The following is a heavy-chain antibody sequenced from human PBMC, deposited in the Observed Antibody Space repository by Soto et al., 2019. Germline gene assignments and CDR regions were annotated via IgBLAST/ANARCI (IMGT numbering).Heavy chain of an antibody. CDR2: IDPSDSYT. CDR3: ARLDGARPSPYYYGMDV. J-gene: IGHJ6*02. V-gene: IGHV5-10-1*01. Sequence: GESLKISCKGSGYSFTSYWIGWVRQMPGKGLEWMGMIDPSDSYTNYSPSFQGHVTISADKSISTAYLQWSSLKASDTAMYYCARLDGARPSPYYYGMDVWGQGTTVTVSS. CDR1: GYSFTSYW. D-gene: IGHD6-6*01.